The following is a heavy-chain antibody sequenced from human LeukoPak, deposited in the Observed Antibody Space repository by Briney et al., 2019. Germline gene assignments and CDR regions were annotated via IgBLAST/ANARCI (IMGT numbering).Heavy chain of an antibody. V-gene: IGHV3-48*04. CDR1: GFTFSSYA. CDR3: ARGMENTAMEANDY. D-gene: IGHD5-18*01. J-gene: IGHJ4*02. CDR2: ISWNSGSI. Sequence: GGSLRLSCAASGFTFSSYAMTWVRQAPGKGLEWVSGISWNSGSIVYADSVKGRFTISRDNAKNSLYLQMNSLRAEDTAVYYCARGMENTAMEANDYWGQGTLVTVSS.